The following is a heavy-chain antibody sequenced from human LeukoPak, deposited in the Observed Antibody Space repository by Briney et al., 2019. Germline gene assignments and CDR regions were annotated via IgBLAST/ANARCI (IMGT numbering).Heavy chain of an antibody. D-gene: IGHD2-2*01. CDR3: ARVLVPAANYYYYYMDV. V-gene: IGHV4-39*01. J-gene: IGHJ6*03. CDR2: IYYSGST. Sequence: GSLRLSCAASGFTFSSYEMNWIRQPPGKGLEWIGSIYYSGSTYYNPSLKSRVTISVDTSKNQFSLKLSSVTAADTAVYYCARVLVPAANYYYYYMDVWGKGTTVTVSS. CDR1: GFTFSSYE.